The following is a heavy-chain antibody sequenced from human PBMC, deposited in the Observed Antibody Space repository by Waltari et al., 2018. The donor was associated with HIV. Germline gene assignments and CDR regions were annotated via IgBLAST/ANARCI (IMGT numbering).Heavy chain of an antibody. Sequence: QVQLQESGPGLVKPSETLSLTCAVSGYSLSSGYYWGWIRQPPGKGLEWIGSIYHSGSTYYNPSLKSRVTISVDTSKNQFSLKLSSVTAADTAVYYCARDLVSGYLTNHFDYWGQGTLVTVSS. D-gene: IGHD6-25*01. V-gene: IGHV4-38-2*02. CDR2: IYHSGST. CDR3: ARDLVSGYLTNHFDY. CDR1: GYSLSSGYY. J-gene: IGHJ4*02.